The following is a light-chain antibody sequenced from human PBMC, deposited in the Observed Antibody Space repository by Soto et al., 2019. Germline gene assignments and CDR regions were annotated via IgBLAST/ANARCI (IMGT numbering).Light chain of an antibody. Sequence: IAVTQSRATLSVSPGERAPLSCRASQSVRRYLAWYQQKPGQAPRLLLYDASTRATGIPARFSGSGSGTDFTLTISSLEPEDFAVYYCHQRSNWPRTFGGGTKVDI. V-gene: IGKV3-11*01. CDR3: HQRSNWPRT. J-gene: IGKJ4*01. CDR2: DAS. CDR1: QSVRRY.